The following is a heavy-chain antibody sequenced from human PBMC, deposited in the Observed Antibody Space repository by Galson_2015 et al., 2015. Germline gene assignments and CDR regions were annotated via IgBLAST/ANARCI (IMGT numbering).Heavy chain of an antibody. J-gene: IGHJ3*02. CDR3: ARSFGYCSSTSCYGHFGAFDI. D-gene: IGHD2-2*03. V-gene: IGHV1-18*04. CDR1: GYTFTSYG. CDR2: ISAYNGNT. Sequence: SVKVSCKASGYTFTSYGISWVRQAPGQGLEWMGWISAYNGNTNYAQKLQGRVTMTTDTSTSTAYMELRSLRSDDTAVYYCARSFGYCSSTSCYGHFGAFDIWGQGTTVTVSS.